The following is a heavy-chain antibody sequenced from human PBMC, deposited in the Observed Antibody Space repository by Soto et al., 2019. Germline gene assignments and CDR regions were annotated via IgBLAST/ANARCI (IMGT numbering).Heavy chain of an antibody. D-gene: IGHD2-8*01. CDR3: ARVNGEYRDF. CDR2: ISGDGSST. Sequence: EVQLVDSGGGLVQPGGSLRLSCAASEFTFRSYWMHWVRQSPGKGLVWVSRISGDGSSTNYADSVKGRFTISRDNAKNTVYLQMNSLRDDDTAVYYCARVNGEYRDFWGLGTLVTVSS. J-gene: IGHJ4*02. V-gene: IGHV3-74*01. CDR1: EFTFRSYW.